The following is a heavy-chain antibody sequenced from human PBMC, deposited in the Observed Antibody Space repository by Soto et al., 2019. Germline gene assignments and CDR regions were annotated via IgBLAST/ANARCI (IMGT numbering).Heavy chain of an antibody. D-gene: IGHD2-8*01. Sequence: QVQLQESGTGLVKPSEALSLTCTVSGASVTSDKYHWGWSRQPPGRGLEWIGTVYYSGKTYHSPSLKSRGTMSMDASKNLCSLTLSSVAGADTAMYYCSLLTNGRPWDDWGQGTLVTVSS. CDR1: GASVTSDKYH. J-gene: IGHJ4*02. CDR2: VYYSGKT. V-gene: IGHV4-39*01. CDR3: SLLTNGRPWDD.